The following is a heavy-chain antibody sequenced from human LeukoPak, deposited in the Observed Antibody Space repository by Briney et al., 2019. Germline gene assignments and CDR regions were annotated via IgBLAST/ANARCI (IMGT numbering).Heavy chain of an antibody. V-gene: IGHV4-39*01. Sequence: PSGTLSLTCTVSGGSISSSSYYWGWLRQPPGKGLEWIGIIYYSGTTYYIPSLKSLVTISVDTSKNQFSLKLSSVTAADTAVYFCARTLFGYQLLSRFDPWGQGTLVTVSS. CDR1: GGSISSSSYY. D-gene: IGHD2-2*01. CDR3: ARTLFGYQLLSRFDP. J-gene: IGHJ5*02. CDR2: IYYSGTT.